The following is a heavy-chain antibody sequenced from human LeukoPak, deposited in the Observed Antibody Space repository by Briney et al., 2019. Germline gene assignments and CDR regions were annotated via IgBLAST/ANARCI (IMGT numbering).Heavy chain of an antibody. Sequence: PSETLSLTCTASGSSISSYYWSWFRQPPGKGLEWFGYIYYSGSTNYNPSLKSRVTISLDTSKNHFSLKLSSVTAADTAVYYCARGDMTNGVYFDYWGQGTLVTVSS. CDR3: ARGDMTNGVYFDY. J-gene: IGHJ4*02. D-gene: IGHD2-15*01. CDR2: IYYSGST. CDR1: GSSISSYY. V-gene: IGHV4-59*01.